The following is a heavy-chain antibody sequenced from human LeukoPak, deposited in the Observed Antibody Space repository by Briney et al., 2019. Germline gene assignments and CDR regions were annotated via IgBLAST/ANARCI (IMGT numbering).Heavy chain of an antibody. J-gene: IGHJ4*02. D-gene: IGHD2-2*01. CDR3: ARASLKPAAMGAADY. CDR2: ISGSGGST. Sequence: PGGSLRLSCAASGFTFSSYAMSWVRQAPGKGLEWVSAISGSGGSTYYADSVKGRFTISRDNSKNTLYLQMNSLRAEDTAVYYCARASLKPAAMGAADYWGQGTLVTVSS. V-gene: IGHV3-23*01. CDR1: GFTFSSYA.